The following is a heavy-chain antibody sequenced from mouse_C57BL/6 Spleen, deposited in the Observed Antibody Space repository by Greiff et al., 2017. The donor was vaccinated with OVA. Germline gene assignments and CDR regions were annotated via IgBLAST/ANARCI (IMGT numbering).Heavy chain of an antibody. Sequence: QVQLQQPGAELVRPGSSVKLSCKASGYTFTSYWMDWVKQRPGQGLEWIGNIYPSDSETHYNQKFKDKATLTVDKSSSTAYMPLSSLTSEDSAVYYCARGVTTWGNYFDYWGQGTTLTVSS. V-gene: IGHV1-61*01. D-gene: IGHD2-3*01. CDR1: GYTFTSYW. CDR3: ARGVTTWGNYFDY. CDR2: IYPSDSET. J-gene: IGHJ2*01.